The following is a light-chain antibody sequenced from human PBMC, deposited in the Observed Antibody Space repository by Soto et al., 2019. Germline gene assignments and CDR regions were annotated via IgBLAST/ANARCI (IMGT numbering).Light chain of an antibody. J-gene: IGKJ4*01. V-gene: IGKV1-39*01. Sequence: DIQMTQSQSSLSASIGDRVTITCLASQSISTYLNWYQQKPGKAPNLLIYAASSLQSGVPSRFSGSGSGTDFTLTISRLQPEDFATYYCQQSYNSPLTFGGGTKVDI. CDR3: QQSYNSPLT. CDR2: AAS. CDR1: QSISTY.